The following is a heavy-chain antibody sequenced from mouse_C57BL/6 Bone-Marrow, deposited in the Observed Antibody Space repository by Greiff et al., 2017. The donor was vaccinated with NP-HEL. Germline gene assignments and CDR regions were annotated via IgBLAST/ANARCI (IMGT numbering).Heavy chain of an antibody. CDR3: ARSEAGD. D-gene: IGHD3-2*02. CDR2: IDPSDSYT. Sequence: VQLQQPGAELVMPGASVKLSCKASGYTFTSYWMHWVKQRPGQGLEWIGEIDPSDSYTNYNQKFKGKSTLTVDKSSSTAYMQLSSLTSEDSAVYYCARSEAGDWGQGTLVTVSA. V-gene: IGHV1-69*01. CDR1: GYTFTSYW. J-gene: IGHJ3*01.